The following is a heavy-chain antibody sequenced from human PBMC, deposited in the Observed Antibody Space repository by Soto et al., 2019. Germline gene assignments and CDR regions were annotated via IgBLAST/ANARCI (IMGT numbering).Heavy chain of an antibody. V-gene: IGHV3-23*01. J-gene: IGHJ4*02. CDR1: GFTFSSYA. Sequence: PGGSLRLSCAASGFTFSSYAMSWVRQAPGKGLEWVSAISSSGGSTYYADSVKGRFTISRDNSKNTLYLQMNSLRAEDTAVYYCAEFPAVSVRIAVADLDYWGQGTLVTVSS. D-gene: IGHD6-19*01. CDR3: AEFPAVSVRIAVADLDY. CDR2: ISSSGGST.